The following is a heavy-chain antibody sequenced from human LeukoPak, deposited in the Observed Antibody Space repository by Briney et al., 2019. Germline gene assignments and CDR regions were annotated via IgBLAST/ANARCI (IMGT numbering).Heavy chain of an antibody. CDR3: ARGGYSYGWGYYYYMDV. V-gene: IGHV4-4*09. CDR2: IYTSGST. Sequence: SETLSLTCTVSGGSISSYYWSWIRQPPGKGLEWIGYIYTSGSTNYNPSLKSRVTMSVDTSKNQFSLKLSSVTAADTAVYYCARGGYSYGWGYYYYMDVWGKGTTVTVSS. J-gene: IGHJ6*03. CDR1: GGSISSYY. D-gene: IGHD5-18*01.